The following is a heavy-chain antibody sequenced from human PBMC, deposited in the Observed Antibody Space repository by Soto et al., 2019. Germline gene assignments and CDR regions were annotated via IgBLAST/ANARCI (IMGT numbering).Heavy chain of an antibody. D-gene: IGHD6-13*01. CDR2: IYYSGST. CDR1: GGSVSSGSYY. CDR3: ARDYASSWTDWFDP. Sequence: SETLSLTCAVSGGSVSSGSYYWIWIRHPPGKGLEWIGYIYYSGSTNYNPSLKSRATISVDTSKNQFSLKLSSVTAADTAVYYCARDYASSWTDWFDPWGQGTLVTVSS. V-gene: IGHV4-61*01. J-gene: IGHJ5*02.